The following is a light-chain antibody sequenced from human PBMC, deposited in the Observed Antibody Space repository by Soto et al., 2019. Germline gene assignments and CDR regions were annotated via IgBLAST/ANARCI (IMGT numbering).Light chain of an antibody. CDR1: SSDISAYNY. CDR3: SSYTSNRFYV. Sequence: QSALTQPASVSGSPGQSITISCTGTSSDISAYNYVSWYQQHPGKAPKLMIYEVGDRPSGLSNRFSGSKSGNTASLTISRLQTEDEADYYCSSYTSNRFYVFGTGTKLTVL. V-gene: IGLV2-14*01. J-gene: IGLJ1*01. CDR2: EVG.